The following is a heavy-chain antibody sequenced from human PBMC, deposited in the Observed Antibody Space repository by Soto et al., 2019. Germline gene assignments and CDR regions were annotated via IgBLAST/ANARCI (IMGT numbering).Heavy chain of an antibody. CDR1: GFTFSSYS. D-gene: IGHD1-26*01. CDR2: ISSSSSYI. Sequence: GESLKISCAASGFTFSSYSMNWVRQAPGKGLEWVSSISSSSSYIYYADSVKGRFTISRDNAKNSLYLQMNSLRAEVSAVYYCARDFGSGGYYFDYWGQGTLVTVSS. V-gene: IGHV3-21*01. J-gene: IGHJ4*02. CDR3: ARDFGSGGYYFDY.